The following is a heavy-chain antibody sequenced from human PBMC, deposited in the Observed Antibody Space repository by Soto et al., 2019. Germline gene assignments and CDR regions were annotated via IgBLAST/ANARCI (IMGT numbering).Heavy chain of an antibody. CDR2: VYYSENT. CDR3: ARPQFGGTSHYTFNI. Sequence: PSETLSLTCTVSGPSISSSTYYWGWIRQPPGKGLEWIGSVYYSENTYYNPSLKSRVTISVDTSKNLFSLKLTSVTAADTAMYNFARPQFGGTSHYTFNIWGQGTRVPVS. J-gene: IGHJ3*02. V-gene: IGHV4-39*02. D-gene: IGHD1-26*01. CDR1: GPSISSSTYY.